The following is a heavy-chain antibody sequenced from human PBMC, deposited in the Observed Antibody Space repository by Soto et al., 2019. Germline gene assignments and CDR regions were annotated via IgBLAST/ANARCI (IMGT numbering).Heavy chain of an antibody. CDR2: ISSSSTI. CDR1: GFTFSSYS. CDR3: ARDLRSGYNWFDP. J-gene: IGHJ5*02. Sequence: GGSLRLSCAASGFTFSSYSMNWVRQAPGKGLEWVSYISSSSTIYYADSVKGRFTISRDNAKNSLYLQMNSLRDEDTAVYYCARDLRSGYNWFDPWGQGTLVTVSS. D-gene: IGHD5-12*01. V-gene: IGHV3-48*02.